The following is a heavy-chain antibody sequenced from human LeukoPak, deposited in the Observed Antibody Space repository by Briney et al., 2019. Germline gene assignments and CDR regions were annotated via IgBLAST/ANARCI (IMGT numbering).Heavy chain of an antibody. Sequence: GGSLRLSCAASGFTFRSYAMNWVRQAPGKGLEWVSAISGSGSATYYADSVKGRFTISRDNSKNTLYLQMNSLRAEDTAVYYCTRHSPSYYYDSSGYYRIAEYFQHWGQGTLVTVSS. D-gene: IGHD3-22*01. CDR1: GFTFRSYA. V-gene: IGHV3-23*01. CDR3: TRHSPSYYYDSSGYYRIAEYFQH. J-gene: IGHJ1*01. CDR2: ISGSGSAT.